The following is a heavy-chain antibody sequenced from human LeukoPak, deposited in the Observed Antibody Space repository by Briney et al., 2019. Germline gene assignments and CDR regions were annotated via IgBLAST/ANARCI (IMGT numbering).Heavy chain of an antibody. CDR1: GFTFSSYW. V-gene: IGHV3-7*04. D-gene: IGHD2-2*02. J-gene: IGHJ6*03. CDR2: IKQDGSEK. CDR3: ARVASGYRYYYYYYMDV. Sequence: GGSLRLSCAASGFTFSSYWMSWVRQAPGKGLEWVANIKQDGSEKYYVDSVKGRFTISRDNAKNSLYLQMNSLRAEDTAVYYCARVASGYRYYYYYYMDVWGKGTTVTVSS.